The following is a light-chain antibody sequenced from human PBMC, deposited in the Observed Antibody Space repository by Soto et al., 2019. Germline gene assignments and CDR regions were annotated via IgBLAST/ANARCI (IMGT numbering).Light chain of an antibody. V-gene: IGKV3D-20*02. J-gene: IGKJ5*01. CDR2: GAS. Sequence: EIVLTQYPGPLSLSPRERATLSCRASQTHSSPYLAWYQQKPGQAPRLLIYGASSRATGIPDRFSGSGSGTDFTLTISSLEPEDSAVYYCQQRHRWPITFGQGTRLEI. CDR3: QQRHRWPIT. CDR1: QTHSSPY.